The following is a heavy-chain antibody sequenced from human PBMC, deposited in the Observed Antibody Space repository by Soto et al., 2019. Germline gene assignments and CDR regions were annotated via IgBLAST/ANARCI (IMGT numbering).Heavy chain of an antibody. V-gene: IGHV3-48*02. CDR1: GFTFTKYS. Sequence: SGGSLRLSCVTSGFTFTKYSMNWVRQAPGKGLEWVSYISYSGETKYYADSLKGRYAISRDDAENSVYLQMNSLRDEDTAFYYCVRGVVVVVGSTAENFDHWGQGTLVTVSS. J-gene: IGHJ4*02. D-gene: IGHD2-15*01. CDR3: VRGVVVVVGSTAENFDH. CDR2: ISYSGETK.